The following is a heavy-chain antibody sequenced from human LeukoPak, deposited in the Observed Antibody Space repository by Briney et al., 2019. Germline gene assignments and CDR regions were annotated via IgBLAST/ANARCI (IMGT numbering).Heavy chain of an antibody. V-gene: IGHV5-51*01. J-gene: IGHJ4*02. CDR3: ARIRYCSGGSCSACDY. CDR1: GYSFTTYW. D-gene: IGHD2-15*01. Sequence: GESLKISCKGSGYSFTTYWIGWVRQMPGKGLEWRGFIYPGDSDTRYSPSFQGQVTISADKSISTAYLQWSSLKASDTAMYYCARIRYCSGGSCSACDYWGQGTLVTVSS. CDR2: IYPGDSDT.